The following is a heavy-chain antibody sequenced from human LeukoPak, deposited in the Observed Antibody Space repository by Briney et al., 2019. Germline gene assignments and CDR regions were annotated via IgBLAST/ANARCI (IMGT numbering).Heavy chain of an antibody. CDR1: GFTFSSYG. J-gene: IGHJ4*02. Sequence: GGSLRLSCAASGFTFSSYGMHWVRQAPGKGLEWVANIKHDGTEKYCVDSVKGRFTISRDNAKNSLYLQMNSLRAEDTAVYYCVRSAKTFDYWGQGTLVTVSS. CDR2: IKHDGTEK. CDR3: VRSAKTFDY. V-gene: IGHV3-7*01.